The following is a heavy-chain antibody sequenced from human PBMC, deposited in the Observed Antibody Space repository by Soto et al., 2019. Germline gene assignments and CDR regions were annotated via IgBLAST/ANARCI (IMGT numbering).Heavy chain of an antibody. CDR3: ARDRVTAYLEEDYYYYGMDV. J-gene: IGHJ6*02. V-gene: IGHV4-59*01. CDR2: IYYSGST. D-gene: IGHD1-1*01. Sequence: SETLSLTCTVSGGSISSYYWSWIRQPPGKGLEWIGYIYYSGSTNYNPSLKSRVTISVDTSKNQFSLKLSSVTAADTAVYYCARDRVTAYLEEDYYYYGMDVWGQGTTVTVSS. CDR1: GGSISSYY.